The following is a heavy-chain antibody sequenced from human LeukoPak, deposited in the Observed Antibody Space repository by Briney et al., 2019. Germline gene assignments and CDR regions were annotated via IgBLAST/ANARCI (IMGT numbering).Heavy chain of an antibody. J-gene: IGHJ4*02. CDR1: GYTFIGYY. V-gene: IGHV1-2*02. D-gene: IGHD2-15*01. CDR2: INPHNGDT. Sequence: ASVKVSFKASGYTFIGYYLHWVRQAPGQGLEWMGWINPHNGDTNYAQKFQGRVTMTRDTSITTAYMELSRLKSDDTAVYYCATVRDIVVGGGPYYFDYWGQGTLVTVSS. CDR3: ATVRDIVVGGGPYYFDY.